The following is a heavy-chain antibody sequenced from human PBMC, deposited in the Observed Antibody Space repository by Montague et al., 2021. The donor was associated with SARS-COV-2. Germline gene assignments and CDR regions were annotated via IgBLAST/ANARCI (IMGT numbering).Heavy chain of an antibody. J-gene: IGHJ4*02. Sequence: SETLSLTCTVSGGSISSYYWSWIRQPPGKGLEWIGYIYYSGSTNYNPSLKSRVTISVDTSKNRFSLKLSSVTAADTAVYYCVRDQGRSNWNYPDYWGQGILVTVSS. CDR2: IYYSGST. CDR3: VRDQGRSNWNYPDY. CDR1: GGSISSYY. D-gene: IGHD1-20*01. V-gene: IGHV4-59*12.